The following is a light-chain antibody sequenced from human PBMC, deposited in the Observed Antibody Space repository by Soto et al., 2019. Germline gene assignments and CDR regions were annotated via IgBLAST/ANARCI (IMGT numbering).Light chain of an antibody. CDR2: AAS. Sequence: EIVMTQSPATLSVSPGERANLSCRASQSVGSSLAWYQQKPGQTPRLLIYAASTRATGIPARFSGSGSGAEFTLTISSLQSEDFAVYYCQQYNNWPHLTFGGGTKVEIK. CDR1: QSVGSS. J-gene: IGKJ4*01. V-gene: IGKV3-15*01. CDR3: QQYNNWPHLT.